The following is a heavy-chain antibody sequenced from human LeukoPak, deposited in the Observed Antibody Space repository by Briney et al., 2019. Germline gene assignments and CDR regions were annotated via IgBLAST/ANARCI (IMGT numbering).Heavy chain of an antibody. J-gene: IGHJ3*02. V-gene: IGHV3-20*04. CDR1: GFTFDDYG. CDR3: AKGGPSIDRRGDAFDI. D-gene: IGHD6-6*01. Sequence: GGSLRLSCAASGFTFDDYGMSWVRQAPGKGLEWVSGINWNGGSTGYADSVKGRFTISRDNAKNTLYLQMNSLRAEDTAVYYCAKGGPSIDRRGDAFDIWGQGTMVTVSS. CDR2: INWNGGST.